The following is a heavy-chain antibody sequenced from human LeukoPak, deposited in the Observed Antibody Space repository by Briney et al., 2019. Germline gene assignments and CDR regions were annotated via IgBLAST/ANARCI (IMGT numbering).Heavy chain of an antibody. D-gene: IGHD2-15*01. CDR2: IRSKTYGGTT. CDR3: TRYCSGGSCYSERFDY. CDR1: GFTFNDYA. J-gene: IGHJ4*02. V-gene: IGHV3-49*03. Sequence: GGSLRLSCTASGFTFNDYAMSWFRQAPGKGLEWVGFIRSKTYGGTTEYAASVTGRFTISRDDSKSIAYLQMNSLKTEDTALYYCTRYCSGGSCYSERFDYWGQGTLVTVSS.